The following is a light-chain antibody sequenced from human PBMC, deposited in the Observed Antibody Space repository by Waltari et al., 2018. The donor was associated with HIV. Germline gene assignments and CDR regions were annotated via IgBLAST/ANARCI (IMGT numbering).Light chain of an antibody. CDR2: QNT. Sequence: SYHLTQPPSVSVSPGQTATITCSGDALGDKYTCWYQQRPGQSPVLVISQNTKRPSGIPERFSGSASGNTATLTISGTQAVDEADYYCQAWDSSTDVVFGGGTKLTVL. CDR3: QAWDSSTDVV. J-gene: IGLJ3*02. CDR1: ALGDKY. V-gene: IGLV3-1*01.